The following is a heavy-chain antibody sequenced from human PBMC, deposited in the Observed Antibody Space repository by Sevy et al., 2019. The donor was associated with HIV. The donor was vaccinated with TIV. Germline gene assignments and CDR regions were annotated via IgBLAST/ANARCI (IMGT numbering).Heavy chain of an antibody. V-gene: IGHV3-23*01. CDR3: AKVPPGHCSSGSCPRAYYYYGMDV. CDR2: ISGRGGST. D-gene: IGHD2-15*01. CDR1: GLTLSSYA. J-gene: IGHJ6*02. Sequence: GGSLRLSCADSGLTLSSYAMNWVRQAPGKGLEWVSAISGRGGSTYYADSVEGRFTISRDNSKNTLYLQMNSLRAEDTAVYYCAKVPPGHCSSGSCPRAYYYYGMDVWGQGTTVTVSS.